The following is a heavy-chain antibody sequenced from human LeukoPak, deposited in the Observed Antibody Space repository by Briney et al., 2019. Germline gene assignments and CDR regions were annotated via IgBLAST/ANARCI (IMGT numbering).Heavy chain of an antibody. V-gene: IGHV2-5*01. Sequence: SGPTLVKATHTLTPTCTFSWISLSSRVVGVCWIRHPPVEALESHALIYWNDDKRYTPSLKNRLTITKDTSESQVVLTLTNMEPVDTATYYCTHTVDYGGNPNDHWGQGTLVTVSS. CDR3: THTVDYGGNPNDH. J-gene: IGHJ4*02. CDR1: WISLSSRVVG. D-gene: IGHD4-23*01. CDR2: IYWNDDK.